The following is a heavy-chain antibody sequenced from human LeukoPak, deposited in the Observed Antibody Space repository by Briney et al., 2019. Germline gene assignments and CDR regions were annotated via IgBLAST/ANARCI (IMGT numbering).Heavy chain of an antibody. V-gene: IGHV1-18*01. CDR1: GYTFTSYG. CDR2: ISAYNGNT. J-gene: IGHJ4*02. Sequence: ASVKVSCKASGYTFTSYGISWVRQAPGQGLEWMGWISAYNGNTNYAQKLQGRVTMTTDTSTSTAYMELRSLRSDDTAVYYCARDVSYYYDSSGHSIASYWGQGTLVTVSS. D-gene: IGHD3-22*01. CDR3: ARDVSYYYDSSGHSIASY.